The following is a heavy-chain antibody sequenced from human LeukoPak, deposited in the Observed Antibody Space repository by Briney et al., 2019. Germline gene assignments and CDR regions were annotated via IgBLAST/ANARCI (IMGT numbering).Heavy chain of an antibody. CDR2: IYPGDSDT. Sequence: GESLKISCKGSGYRFSNYWIGWVRQMPGKGLEWMGLIYPGDSDTRYSPSFRGQVTISADKSISTAYLQWSSLKASDTAMYYCATPATAYSLFDYWGQGTLVTVSS. CDR1: GYRFSNYW. V-gene: IGHV5-51*01. CDR3: ATPATAYSLFDY. D-gene: IGHD3-9*01. J-gene: IGHJ4*02.